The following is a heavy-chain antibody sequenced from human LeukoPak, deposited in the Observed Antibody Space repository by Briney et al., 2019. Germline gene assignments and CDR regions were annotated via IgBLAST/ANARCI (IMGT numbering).Heavy chain of an antibody. Sequence: ASVTVSCKASGYTFTSYYMHWVRQAPGQGLEWMGIINPSGRSTSYAQKLQGRVTMTRDMSTSTVYMELSSLRSEDTAVYDCARDLAAYSYGRSLYWGQGTLVTVSS. CDR3: ARDLAAYSYGRSLY. CDR1: GYTFTSYY. D-gene: IGHD5-18*01. V-gene: IGHV1-46*01. J-gene: IGHJ4*02. CDR2: INPSGRST.